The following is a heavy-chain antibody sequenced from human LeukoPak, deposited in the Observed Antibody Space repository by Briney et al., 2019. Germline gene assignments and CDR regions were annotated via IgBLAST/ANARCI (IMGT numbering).Heavy chain of an antibody. V-gene: IGHV4-39*01. CDR1: GGSISSYY. Sequence: SETLSLTCTVSGGSISSYYWNWIRQPPGKGLEWIGSIYYSGSTYYNPSLKSRVTISVDTSKNQFSLKLNSVTATDTAVYYCARGGAWASVAGPDYWGQGTLVTVSS. J-gene: IGHJ4*02. D-gene: IGHD6-19*01. CDR3: ARGGAWASVAGPDY. CDR2: IYYSGST.